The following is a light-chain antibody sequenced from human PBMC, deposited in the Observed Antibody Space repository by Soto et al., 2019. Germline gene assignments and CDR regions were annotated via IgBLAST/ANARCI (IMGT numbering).Light chain of an antibody. CDR3: SSYTSSSIDSV. J-gene: IGLJ1*01. CDR1: SSDVGGYNY. V-gene: IGLV2-14*01. Sequence: QSALTQPASVSESTGQSITISCTETSSDVGGYNYVSWYQQHPGKAPKLMIYEISNRPYGVPNRFSCSKSGNTAPLTSSGLQAEDEADNHCSSYTSSSIDSVFGSGTKVTVL. CDR2: EIS.